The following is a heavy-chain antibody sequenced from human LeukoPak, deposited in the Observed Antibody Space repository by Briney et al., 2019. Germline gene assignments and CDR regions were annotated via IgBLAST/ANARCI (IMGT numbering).Heavy chain of an antibody. CDR3: ARVEFCTNGVCGNAGYFDL. V-gene: IGHV3-11*01. CDR1: GFSFSDYY. J-gene: IGHJ2*01. Sequence: PGGSLRLSCAASGFSFSDYYMSWIRQAPGKGLEWVSYISSSGSTIYYADSVKGRFTISRDNAKNSLFLQMNSLRAEDTAVYYCARVEFCTNGVCGNAGYFDLWGRGTLVTVSS. D-gene: IGHD2-8*01. CDR2: ISSSGSTI.